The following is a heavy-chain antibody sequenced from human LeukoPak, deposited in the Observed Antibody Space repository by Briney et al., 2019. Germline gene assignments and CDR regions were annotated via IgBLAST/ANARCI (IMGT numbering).Heavy chain of an antibody. J-gene: IGHJ3*01. Sequence: GGSLRLSCSASGFTFSSYGMNWVRQAPGKGLEWVSGISSSGNTYYADSVKGRFTISRDNCKNTVYLQMNSLRAEDTAIYYCAKGWGTHCGGDCDAFDLWGQGTMVTVSS. CDR2: ISSSGNT. V-gene: IGHV3-23*01. CDR1: GFTFSSYG. CDR3: AKGWGTHCGGDCDAFDL. D-gene: IGHD2-21*02.